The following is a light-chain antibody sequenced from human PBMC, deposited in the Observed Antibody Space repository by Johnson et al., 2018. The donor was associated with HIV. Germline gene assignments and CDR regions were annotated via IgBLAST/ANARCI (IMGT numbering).Light chain of an antibody. J-gene: IGLJ1*01. CDR2: DNN. Sequence: QSVLTQPPSVSAAPGQKVTISCSGSSSNIGNNYVSWYQQLPGTAPKLLIYDNNKRISGIPDRFSGSNSGTSATLGITGIQTGDEADYYCGTWDSSLSADVFGTGTKVTVL. CDR1: SSNIGNNY. V-gene: IGLV1-51*01. CDR3: GTWDSSLSADV.